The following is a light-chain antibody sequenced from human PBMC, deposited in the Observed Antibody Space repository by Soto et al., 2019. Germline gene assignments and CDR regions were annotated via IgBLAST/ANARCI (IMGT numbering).Light chain of an antibody. Sequence: DIVMTQSPDSLAVSLGERATINCKSSQSVLYSSNNKNYLAWYQQKPGQPPKLLIYWASTRESGVPDRFSGSGSGTDYTLTITSLQADDVAVYYGQQYYSTPPTFGQGPKVVIK. V-gene: IGKV4-1*01. J-gene: IGKJ1*01. CDR2: WAS. CDR3: QQYYSTPPT. CDR1: QSVLYSSNNKNY.